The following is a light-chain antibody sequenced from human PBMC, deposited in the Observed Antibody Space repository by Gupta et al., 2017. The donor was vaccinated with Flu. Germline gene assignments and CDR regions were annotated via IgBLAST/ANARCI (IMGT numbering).Light chain of an antibody. CDR1: RSVSSN. V-gene: IGKV3-15*01. CDR2: GAS. Sequence: ERATLSCRASRSVSSNLAWYQKKPGQAPRLRILGASTRAAGIPARCSGSGAETEFTLTISGLQSEDFAVYYCQQYNIWPPWTFGQGTKVEIK. J-gene: IGKJ1*01. CDR3: QQYNIWPPWT.